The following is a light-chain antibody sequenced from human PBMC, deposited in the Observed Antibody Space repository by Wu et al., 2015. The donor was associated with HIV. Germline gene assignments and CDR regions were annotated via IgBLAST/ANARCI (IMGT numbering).Light chain of an antibody. CDR1: QGIRTS. Sequence: DIQLTQSPSFLSASVGDRITISCRASQGIRTSLAWYQQKSGQAPNLLIFAASTLLDGVPSRFSGGGSGTDFILTINSLRPEDFATYFCQQVSQYPYTFGQGT. CDR2: AAS. CDR3: QQVSQYPYT. J-gene: IGKJ2*01. V-gene: IGKV1-9*01.